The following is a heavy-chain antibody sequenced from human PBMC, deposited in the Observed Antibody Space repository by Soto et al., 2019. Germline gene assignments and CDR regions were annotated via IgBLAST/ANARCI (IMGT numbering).Heavy chain of an antibody. CDR3: TTQVDYYDSSGYYYRHY. CDR2: IRSKANSYAT. CDR1: GFTFSGSA. J-gene: IGHJ4*02. V-gene: IGHV3-73*01. D-gene: IGHD3-22*01. Sequence: PGGSLRLSCAASGFTFSGSAMHWVRQASGKGLEWVGRIRSKANSYATAYAASVKGRFTISRDDSKNTAYLQMNSLKTEDTAVYYCTTQVDYYDSSGYYYRHYWGQGTLVTVSS.